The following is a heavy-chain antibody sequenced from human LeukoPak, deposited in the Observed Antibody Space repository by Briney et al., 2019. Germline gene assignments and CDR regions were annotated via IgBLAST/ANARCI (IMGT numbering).Heavy chain of an antibody. V-gene: IGHV4-59*01. CDR2: IHHSGSS. CDR3: AGGYGSSWSFDH. Sequence: PSETLSLTCTVSGVSIRSYYWNWVRQSPGRGLEWIGYIHHSGSSHYNPFLKSRVTISVDTSKNHFSLKLNSVTAADTAVYYCAGGYGSSWSFDHWGQGTLVTVSS. J-gene: IGHJ4*02. D-gene: IGHD2-2*01. CDR1: GVSIRSYY.